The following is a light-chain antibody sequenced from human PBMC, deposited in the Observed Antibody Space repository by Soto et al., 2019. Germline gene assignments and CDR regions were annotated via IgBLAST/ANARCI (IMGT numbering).Light chain of an antibody. J-gene: IGLJ1*01. Sequence: QSVLTQPASVSGSPGQSITISCTGTSSDVGAYNYVPWYQQHPGKAPKLLIFEVSSRPSGVSNRFSGSKSGSTASLTISGLQAEDEADYYCSSYADSDTLYVFGTGTKGTVL. V-gene: IGLV2-14*01. CDR3: SSYADSDTLYV. CDR1: SSDVGAYNY. CDR2: EVS.